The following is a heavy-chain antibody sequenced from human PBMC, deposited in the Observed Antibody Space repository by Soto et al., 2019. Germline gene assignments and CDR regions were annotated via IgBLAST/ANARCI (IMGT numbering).Heavy chain of an antibody. CDR1: GFTFSSYG. V-gene: IGHV3-33*01. J-gene: IGHJ6*02. CDR3: ARDPAGYYYYGMDV. CDR2: IWYDGSNK. Sequence: QVQLVESGGGVVQPGRSLRLSCAASGFTFSSYGMHWVRQAPGKGLEWVAVIWYDGSNKYYADSVKGRFTISRDNSQNTLYLQMNSLRAEDTAVYYCARDPAGYYYYGMDVWGQGTTVTVSS. D-gene: IGHD6-13*01.